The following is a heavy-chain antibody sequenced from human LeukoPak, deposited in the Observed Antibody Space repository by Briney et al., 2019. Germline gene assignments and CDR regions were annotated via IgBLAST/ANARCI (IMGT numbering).Heavy chain of an antibody. D-gene: IGHD2-21*02. CDR3: TICGGDCYYFDY. CDR1: GFTFSNAW. J-gene: IGHJ4*02. CDR2: IKSKTDGGTI. Sequence: GGSLRLSCAASGFTFSNAWMSWVRQAPGKGLEWVGRIKSKTDGGTIDYAAPVKGRFTISRDDSKNTLYLQMNSLKTEDTAVYYCTICGGDCYYFDYWGQGTLVTVSS. V-gene: IGHV3-15*01.